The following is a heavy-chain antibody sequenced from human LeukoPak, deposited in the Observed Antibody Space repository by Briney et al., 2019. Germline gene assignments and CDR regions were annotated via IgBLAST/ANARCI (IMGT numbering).Heavy chain of an antibody. V-gene: IGHV1-24*01. CDR2: FDPEDGET. Sequence: GASVKVSCKVSGYTLTELSMHWVRQAPGKGLEWMGGFDPEDGETIYAQKFQGRVTMTEDTSTDTAYMELSSLRSEDTAVYYCAAVRAVVWFGETYFDYWGQGTLVTVSS. CDR3: AAVRAVVWFGETYFDY. J-gene: IGHJ4*02. D-gene: IGHD3-10*01. CDR1: GYTLTELS.